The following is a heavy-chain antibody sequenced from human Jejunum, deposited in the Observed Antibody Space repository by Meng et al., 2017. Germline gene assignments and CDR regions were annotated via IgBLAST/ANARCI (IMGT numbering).Heavy chain of an antibody. CDR1: GFTLSNSD. Sequence: EVQLLEPGGGLVQPGGSLRLSGADSGFTLSNSDRSWVRQATGKGLGWVSALSDSGAKHYADSVEGRFTISRDNSKNTLYLQMNSLRDEDTARYYCAKKPPTSTVTTVFDYWGQGTLVTVSS. CDR2: LSDSGAK. J-gene: IGHJ4*02. D-gene: IGHD4-17*01. CDR3: AKKPPTSTVTTVFDY. V-gene: IGHV3-23*01.